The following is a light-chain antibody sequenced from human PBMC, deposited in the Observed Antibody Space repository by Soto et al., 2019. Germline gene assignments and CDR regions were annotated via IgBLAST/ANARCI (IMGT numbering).Light chain of an antibody. CDR1: RSNIGGNA. V-gene: IGLV1-44*01. CDR3: SSYTSTNHVV. Sequence: QSVLTQPPSMSGTPGQRVTISCSGSRSNIGGNAVTWYQQVPGTAPRLLIYANDQRPSGVSDRFSGSKSATSASLAISGLQSEDEADYYCSSYTSTNHVVFGGGTKVTVL. CDR2: AND. J-gene: IGLJ2*01.